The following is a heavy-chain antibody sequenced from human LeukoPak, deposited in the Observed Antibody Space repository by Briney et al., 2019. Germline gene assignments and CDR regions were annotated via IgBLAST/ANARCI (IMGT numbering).Heavy chain of an antibody. CDR1: GGTFSSYT. Sequence: EASVKVSCKASGGTFSSYTISWVRQAPGQGLEWMGRVIPILGIANYAQKFQGRVTITADKSTSTAYMELSSLRSADTAVYYCARGSTYYYDSSGYLKGEYYFDYWGQGTLVTVSS. V-gene: IGHV1-69*02. D-gene: IGHD3-22*01. CDR2: VIPILGIA. CDR3: ARGSTYYYDSSGYLKGEYYFDY. J-gene: IGHJ4*02.